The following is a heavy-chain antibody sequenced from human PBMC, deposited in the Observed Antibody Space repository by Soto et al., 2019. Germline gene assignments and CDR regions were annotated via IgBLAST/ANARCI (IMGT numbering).Heavy chain of an antibody. Sequence: SVKVSCKASGGTFSSYAISWARQAPGQGLEWMGGIIPIFGTANYAQKFQGRVTITADESTSTAYMELSSLRSEDTAVYYCARELTPSLIQGIFDYWGQGTLVTVSS. CDR1: GGTFSSYA. V-gene: IGHV1-69*13. J-gene: IGHJ4*02. D-gene: IGHD5-18*01. CDR2: IIPIFGTA. CDR3: ARELTPSLIQGIFDY.